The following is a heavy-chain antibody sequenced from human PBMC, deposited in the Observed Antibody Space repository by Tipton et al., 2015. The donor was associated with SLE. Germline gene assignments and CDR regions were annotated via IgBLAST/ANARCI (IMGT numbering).Heavy chain of an antibody. Sequence: SLRLSCAASGFTFSSYGMHWVRQAPGKGLEWVAFIRYDGSNKYYADSVKGRFTISRDNSKNTLYLQMNSLRAEDTAVYYCARELHYDILTGYYYWGQGTLVTVSS. CDR1: GFTFSSYG. D-gene: IGHD3-9*01. J-gene: IGHJ4*02. V-gene: IGHV3-30*02. CDR3: ARELHYDILTGYYY. CDR2: IRYDGSNK.